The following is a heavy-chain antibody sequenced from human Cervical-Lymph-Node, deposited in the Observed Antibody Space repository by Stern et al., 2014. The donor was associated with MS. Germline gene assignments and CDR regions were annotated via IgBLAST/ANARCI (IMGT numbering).Heavy chain of an antibody. V-gene: IGHV1-18*01. CDR1: GYTFSSFA. D-gene: IGHD3-16*01. Sequence: VQLVQSGAEVKKPGASVNVSCKASGYTFSSFAITWVRQAPGQGLEWMGTITVYNGNTNYAQRVQDRVTMTTDTSTNTAYMEVRTRRSADPAVFYWGRGWGDPRHWGQGTLVTVSS. CDR3: GRGWGDPRH. J-gene: IGHJ4*02. CDR2: ITVYNGNT.